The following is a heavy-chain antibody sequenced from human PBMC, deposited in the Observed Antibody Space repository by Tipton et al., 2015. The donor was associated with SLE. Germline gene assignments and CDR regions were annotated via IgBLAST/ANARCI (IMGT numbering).Heavy chain of an antibody. D-gene: IGHD3-22*01. CDR3: ARVPRTFYYDYSGHFDY. V-gene: IGHV4-31*03. CDR1: GGSISSADYY. J-gene: IGHJ4*02. Sequence: TLSLTCTVSGGSISSADYYWSWIRQHPGKGLEWIGYIYYTMSAYYNPSLKSRFIISLDTSKNHFSLKLSSVTAADTAVYYCARVPRTFYYDYSGHFDYWGPGTLVTVSS. CDR2: IYYTMSA.